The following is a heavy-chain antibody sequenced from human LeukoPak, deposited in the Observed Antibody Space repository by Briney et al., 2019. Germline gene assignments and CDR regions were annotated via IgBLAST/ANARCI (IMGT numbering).Heavy chain of an antibody. D-gene: IGHD5-24*01. J-gene: IGHJ4*02. CDR3: ARNRDGYNSFDY. CDR1: GQSINSGYY. Sequence: PSETLSLTCTVSGQSINSGYYWGWIRQHPGKGLEWIGYIYYSGSSYYNPSLRSRVTISVDTSKNHFSLKLSSVTAADTAVYYCARNRDGYNSFDYWGQGTLVTVSS. CDR2: IYYSGSS. V-gene: IGHV4-31*03.